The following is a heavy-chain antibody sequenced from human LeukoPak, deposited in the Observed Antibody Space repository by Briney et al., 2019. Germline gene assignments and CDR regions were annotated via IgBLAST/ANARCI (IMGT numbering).Heavy chain of an antibody. Sequence: GRSLRLSCAASGFTVSSTYMAWVRQPPGKGLEWVSVFYPSGTTHYADSVKGRFTVSRHDSNNAFYLQMNSLRVEDTAVYYCATVPRSSCCYTFDSWGQGTLVTVSS. D-gene: IGHD2-2*02. CDR2: FYPSGTT. CDR1: GFTVSSTY. J-gene: IGHJ4*02. CDR3: ATVPRSSCCYTFDS. V-gene: IGHV3-53*04.